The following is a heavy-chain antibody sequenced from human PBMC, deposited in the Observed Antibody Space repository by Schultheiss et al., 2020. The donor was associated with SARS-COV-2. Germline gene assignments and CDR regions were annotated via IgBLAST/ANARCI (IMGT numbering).Heavy chain of an antibody. D-gene: IGHD2-2*01. CDR1: GFAFSSYA. J-gene: IGHJ4*02. V-gene: IGHV3-23*01. CDR3: AKDRDIVVVPAAPFDY. CDR2: ISGSGGST. Sequence: GGSLRLSCAASGFAFSSYAMSWVRQAPGKGLEWVSAISGSGGSTYYADSVKGRFTISRDNSKNTLYLQMNSLRGEDTAVYYCAKDRDIVVVPAAPFDYWGQGTLVTVSS.